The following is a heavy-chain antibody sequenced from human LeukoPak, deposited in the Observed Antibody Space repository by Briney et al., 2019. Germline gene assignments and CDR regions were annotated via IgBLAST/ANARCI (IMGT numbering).Heavy chain of an antibody. V-gene: IGHV3-66*01. CDR1: GFTVSSTY. J-gene: IGHJ3*02. D-gene: IGHD1-26*01. Sequence: GGSLRLSCAASGFTVSSTYMSWARQAPGKGLEWVSVIYRGGSTYYADSVKGRFTISRDNSKNTLYLQMNSLRVEDTALYYCARDGGSYGLGAFDIWGQGTLVTVSS. CDR3: ARDGGSYGLGAFDI. CDR2: IYRGGST.